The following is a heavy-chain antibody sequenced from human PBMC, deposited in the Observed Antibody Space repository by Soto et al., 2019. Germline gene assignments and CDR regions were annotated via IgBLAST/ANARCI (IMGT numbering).Heavy chain of an antibody. J-gene: IGHJ6*02. V-gene: IGHV1-46*01. Sequence: GASVKVSCKASGYTFTSYYMHWVRQAPGQGLEWMGIINPSGGSTSYAQKFQGRVTMTRDTSTSTVYMELSSLRSEDTAVYYCARGDYDFWSGYLLDVWGQGTTVTVSS. CDR3: ARGDYDFWSGYLLDV. CDR2: INPSGGST. CDR1: GYTFTSYY. D-gene: IGHD3-3*01.